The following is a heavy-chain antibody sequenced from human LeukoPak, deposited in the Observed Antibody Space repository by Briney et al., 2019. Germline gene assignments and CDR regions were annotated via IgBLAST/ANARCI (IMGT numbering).Heavy chain of an antibody. CDR2: IHPSGRT. CDR1: GGSFSGYY. CDR3: ARGADFYKGGVD. V-gene: IGHV4-34*01. D-gene: IGHD3-16*01. Sequence: PSETLSLTCGVFGGSFSGYYLSWTRQPPGKGLGWIGEIHPSGRTDCNPSLKSRVTMSVDTSKNQFSLRLSSVTAADTAMYYCARGADFYKGGVDWGQGTLVTVSS. J-gene: IGHJ4*02.